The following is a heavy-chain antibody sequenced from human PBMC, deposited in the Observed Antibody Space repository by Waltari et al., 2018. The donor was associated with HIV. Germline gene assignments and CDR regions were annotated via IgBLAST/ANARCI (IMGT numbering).Heavy chain of an antibody. CDR1: GFTFSSYW. V-gene: IGHV3-7*01. CDR2: IKQDGSEK. Sequence: EVQLVESGGGFVQPGGSLRLSCAASGFTFSSYWMSWVRQAPGKGMEWVANIKQDGSEKYDVDSVKGRFTISRDNAKNSLYLQMNSLRAEDTAVYYCARSPYDIDGDYDLCDYWGQGTLVTVSS. D-gene: IGHD4-17*01. J-gene: IGHJ4*02. CDR3: ARSPYDIDGDYDLCDY.